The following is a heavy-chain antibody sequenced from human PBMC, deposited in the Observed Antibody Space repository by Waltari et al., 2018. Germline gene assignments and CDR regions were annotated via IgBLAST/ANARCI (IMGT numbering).Heavy chain of an antibody. Sequence: QVQLVESGGGVVQPGRSLRLSCAASGFTFSSYGMHWVRQAPGKGLERVAVISYDGSNKYYADSVKGRFTISRDNSKNTLYLQMNSLRAEDTAVYYCAKARYSGYGDFDYWGQGTLVTVSS. CDR1: GFTFSSYG. CDR3: AKARYSGYGDFDY. D-gene: IGHD5-12*01. J-gene: IGHJ4*02. V-gene: IGHV3-30*18. CDR2: ISYDGSNK.